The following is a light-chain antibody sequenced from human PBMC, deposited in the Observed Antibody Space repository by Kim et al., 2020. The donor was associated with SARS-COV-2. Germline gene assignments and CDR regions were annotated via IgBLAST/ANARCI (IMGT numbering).Light chain of an antibody. CDR2: EDS. CDR1: SGNIVSKY. Sequence: KTGAIACTSSSGNIVSKYVQWYQQRTGSAPTTVIYEDSRRPPGVPDRFSGSSDCSSNSASLTISGLQTEDEADYYWQAYDNNTQVVFGGGTQLTVL. J-gene: IGLJ3*02. V-gene: IGLV6-57*02. CDR3: QAYDNNTQVV.